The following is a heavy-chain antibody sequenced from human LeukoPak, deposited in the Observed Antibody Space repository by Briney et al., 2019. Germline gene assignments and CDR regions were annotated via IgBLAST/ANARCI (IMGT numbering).Heavy chain of an antibody. Sequence: PSETLSLTCTVSGGSISSYYWSWIRQPPGKGLEWIGYIYTSGSTNYNPSLKSRVTISVDTSKNQFSLKLSSVTAADTAVYYCASTYHYYYMDVWGKGTTVTVSS. CDR1: GGSISSYY. CDR2: IYTSGST. J-gene: IGHJ6*03. CDR3: ASTYHYYYMDV. V-gene: IGHV4-4*09.